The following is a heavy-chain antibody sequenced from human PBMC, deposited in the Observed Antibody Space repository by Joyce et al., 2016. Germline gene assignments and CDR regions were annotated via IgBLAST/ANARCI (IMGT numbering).Heavy chain of an antibody. CDR1: GHTLSELS. CDR3: ATGGGLQILPFDF. D-gene: IGHD5-24*01. CDR2: FDAEEGEI. Sequence: QVQLLKSAAAVKKPGASVKVSCKVSGHTLSELSIHWVRQAPGKGLEWMGGFDAEEGEIIYAKKFQDRVTMTEDTSTDTAYMELSSLRSEDTAVYYCATGGGLQILPFDFWGQGTKVTVSS. V-gene: IGHV1-24*01. J-gene: IGHJ3*01.